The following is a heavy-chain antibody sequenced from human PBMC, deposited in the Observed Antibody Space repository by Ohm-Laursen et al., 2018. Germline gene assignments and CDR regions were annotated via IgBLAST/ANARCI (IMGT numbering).Heavy chain of an antibody. CDR3: AKCRAVFNDAFDI. V-gene: IGHV3-9*01. D-gene: IGHD1-26*01. CDR1: GFTFDDYA. Sequence: SLRLSCTASGFTFDDYAMHWVRQAPGKGLEWVSGISWNSGSIGYADSVKGRFTISRDNAKNSLYLQMNSLRAEDTALYYCAKCRAVFNDAFDIWGQGTMVTVSS. J-gene: IGHJ3*02. CDR2: ISWNSGSI.